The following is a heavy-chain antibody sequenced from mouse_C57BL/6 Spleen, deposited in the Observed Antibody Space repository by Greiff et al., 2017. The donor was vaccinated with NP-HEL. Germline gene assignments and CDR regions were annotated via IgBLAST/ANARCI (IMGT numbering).Heavy chain of an antibody. J-gene: IGHJ4*01. D-gene: IGHD1-1*01. V-gene: IGHV1-82*01. CDR2: IYPGDGDT. Sequence: VQLQQSGPELVKPGASVKISCKASGYAFSSSWMNWVKQRPGKGLEWIGRIYPGDGDTNYNGKFKGKATLTADKSSSTAYMQLSSLTSEDSAVYFCARFTTVVATYYYAMDYWGQGTSVTVSS. CDR1: GYAFSSSW. CDR3: ARFTTVVATYYYAMDY.